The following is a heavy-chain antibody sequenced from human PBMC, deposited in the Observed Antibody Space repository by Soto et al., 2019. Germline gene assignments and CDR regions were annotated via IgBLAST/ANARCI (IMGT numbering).Heavy chain of an antibody. J-gene: IGHJ6*02. D-gene: IGHD3-10*01. CDR3: ARVLLWFGEQYYYGMDV. CDR1: GLTSSSYE. Sequence: GGSLRLSXAASGLTSSSYEMNWVRQAPGKGLEWVSYISSSGSTIYYADSVKGRFTISRDNAKNSLYLQMNSLRAEDTAVYYCARVLLWFGEQYYYGMDVWGQGTTVTVSS. V-gene: IGHV3-48*03. CDR2: ISSSGSTI.